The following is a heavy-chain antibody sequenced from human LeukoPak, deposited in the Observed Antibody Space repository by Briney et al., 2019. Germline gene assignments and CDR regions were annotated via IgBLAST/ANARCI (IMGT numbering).Heavy chain of an antibody. Sequence: ASVKVSCKASGYTFTSYDINWVRQATGQGLEWMGWMSPNSGNTGYAQKFQGRVTMTRNTSISTAYMELSSLRSEDTAVYYCARSRRGGSKYYFDYWGQGTLVTVSS. V-gene: IGHV1-8*01. D-gene: IGHD1-26*01. J-gene: IGHJ4*02. CDR1: GYTFTSYD. CDR3: ARSRRGGSKYYFDY. CDR2: MSPNSGNT.